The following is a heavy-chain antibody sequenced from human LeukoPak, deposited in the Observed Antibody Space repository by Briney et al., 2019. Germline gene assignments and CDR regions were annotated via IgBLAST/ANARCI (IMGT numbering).Heavy chain of an antibody. CDR3: VKSGGYGLIDY. CDR2: IYSSGST. CDR1: GASISGSGYY. D-gene: IGHD1-26*01. J-gene: IGHJ4*02. Sequence: PSETLSLACAVSGASISGSGYYWGWIRQPPGKGLEWTGNIYSSGSTYYNASLQSRVTISIDTSKNQFSLRLSSVTAADTAMYYCVKSGGYGLIDYWGQGTRVTVSS. V-gene: IGHV4-39*01.